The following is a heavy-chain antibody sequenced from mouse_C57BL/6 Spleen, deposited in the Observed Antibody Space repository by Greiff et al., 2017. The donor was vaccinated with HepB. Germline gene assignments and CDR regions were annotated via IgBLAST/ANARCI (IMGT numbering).Heavy chain of an antibody. Sequence: DVMLVESGGGLVKPGGSLKLSCAASGFTFSDYGMHWVRQAPEKGLEWVAYISSGSSTIYYADTVKGRFTISRDNAKNTLFLQMTSLRSEDTAMYYCASSTGTRAMDYWGQGTSVTVSS. D-gene: IGHD4-1*02. CDR1: GFTFSDYG. CDR2: ISSGSSTI. J-gene: IGHJ4*01. V-gene: IGHV5-17*01. CDR3: ASSTGTRAMDY.